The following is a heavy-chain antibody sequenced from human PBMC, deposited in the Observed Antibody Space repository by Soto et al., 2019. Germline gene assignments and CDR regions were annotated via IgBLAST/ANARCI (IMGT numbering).Heavy chain of an antibody. V-gene: IGHV4-59*02. CDR1: GDSVTSHY. Sequence: SETLSLTCSFSGDSVTSHYLTWIRQSPEKGLEWIGYMHYTGFSHYSPSLKSRVTISVDTSKNQFTLELTSVTAADTAVYYCARFPGWSGSRYHFDYWGRGTQVTVSS. D-gene: IGHD3-3*01. J-gene: IGHJ4*02. CDR3: ARFPGWSGSRYHFDY. CDR2: MHYTGFS.